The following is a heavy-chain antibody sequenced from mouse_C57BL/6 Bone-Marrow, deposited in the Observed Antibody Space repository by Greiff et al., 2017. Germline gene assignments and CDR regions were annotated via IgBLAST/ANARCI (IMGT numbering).Heavy chain of an antibody. D-gene: IGHD1-1*01. CDR3: AIPLYYYGSPFDY. V-gene: IGHV1-81*01. CDR1: GYTFTSYG. J-gene: IGHJ2*01. Sequence: SGAELARPGASVTLSCKASGYTFTSYGISWVKQRTGQGLEWIGEIYPRSGNTYYNEKFKGKATLTADKSSSTAYMELRSLTSEDSAVYFCAIPLYYYGSPFDYWGQGTTLTGSS. CDR2: IYPRSGNT.